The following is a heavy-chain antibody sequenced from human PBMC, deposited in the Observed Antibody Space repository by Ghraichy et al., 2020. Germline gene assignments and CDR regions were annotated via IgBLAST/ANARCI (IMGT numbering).Heavy chain of an antibody. J-gene: IGHJ6*02. D-gene: IGHD6-13*01. CDR2: ISSSGSTI. CDR1: GFTFSSYE. CDR3: ATIPQQQLVVGYYYYGMDV. V-gene: IGHV3-48*03. Sequence: GGSLRLSCAASGFTFSSYEMNWVRQAPGKGLEWVSYISSSGSTIYYADSVKGRFTISRDNAKNSLYLQMNSLRAEDTAVYYCATIPQQQLVVGYYYYGMDVWGQGTTVTVSS.